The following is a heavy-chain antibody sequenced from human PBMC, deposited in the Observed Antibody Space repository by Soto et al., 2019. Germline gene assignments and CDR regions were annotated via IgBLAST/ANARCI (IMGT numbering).Heavy chain of an antibody. CDR3: ARRRGVAATPYYYYGMDV. D-gene: IGHD2-15*01. CDR1: GYTFITYF. Sequence: ASVKVSCKASGYTFITYFMHWVRQAPGQGLEWMGVINPSRGTTNYAQKFQDRVTMTTDTSTSTAYMELSSLRSDDTAVYYCARRRGVAATPYYYYGMDVWGQGTTVTVSS. V-gene: IGHV1-46*01. J-gene: IGHJ6*02. CDR2: INPSRGTT.